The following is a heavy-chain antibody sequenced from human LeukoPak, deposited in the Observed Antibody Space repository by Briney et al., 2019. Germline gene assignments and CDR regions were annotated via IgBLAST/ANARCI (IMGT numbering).Heavy chain of an antibody. CDR1: GGTFSSYA. CDR2: IIPIFGTA. Sequence: SVKVSCKASGGTFSSYAISWVRQAPGQGLEWMGGIIPIFGTANYAQKFQGRVTITADESTSTAYMELSSLRSEDTAVYYCARGGPDDYGDPGFSYYYYYMDVWAKGPRSPSP. D-gene: IGHD4-17*01. J-gene: IGHJ6*03. V-gene: IGHV1-69*01. CDR3: ARGGPDDYGDPGFSYYYYYMDV.